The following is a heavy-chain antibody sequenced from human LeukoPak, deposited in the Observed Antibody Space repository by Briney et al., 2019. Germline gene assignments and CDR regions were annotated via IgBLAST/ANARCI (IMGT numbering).Heavy chain of an antibody. D-gene: IGHD2-2*01. Sequence: GGSLRLSCAASGFTSNTYSMNWVRQAPGKGLEWISYISSSPGTRFYADSVKGRFTISRDSAKNSLFLQMNSLRAEDTAVYYCAGYCSTASCYDLDYWGQGTLVTVSS. J-gene: IGHJ4*02. CDR2: ISSSPGTR. CDR3: AGYCSTASCYDLDY. CDR1: GFTSNTYS. V-gene: IGHV3-48*01.